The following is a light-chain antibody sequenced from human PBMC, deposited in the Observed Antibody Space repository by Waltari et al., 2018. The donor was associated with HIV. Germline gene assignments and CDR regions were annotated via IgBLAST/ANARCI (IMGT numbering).Light chain of an antibody. CDR1: QSVSNSY. Sequence: ETVLTQSPGTLSLSPGARATLSCRASQSVSNSYLAWYQQKRGQAPRLLIYGAYSRATGIPDRFSATESGTDYTLTISRLEPEDFALYYCQQYGSSPYTFGQGTKLEIK. CDR3: QQYGSSPYT. J-gene: IGKJ2*01. CDR2: GAY. V-gene: IGKV3-20*01.